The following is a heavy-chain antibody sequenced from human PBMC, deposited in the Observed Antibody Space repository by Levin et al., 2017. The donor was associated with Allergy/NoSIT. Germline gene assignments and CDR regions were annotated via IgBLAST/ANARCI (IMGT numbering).Heavy chain of an antibody. D-gene: IGHD3-10*02. CDR2: IYYSGTT. CDR1: RGSVSGYY. CDR3: ARGHDRGQRGAFDI. V-gene: IGHV4-59*02. Sequence: PSETLSLTCTVSRGSVSGYYWSWIRQPPGKGLEWIGYIYYSGTTNYNPSLKSRVTISVDTSKNQFSLKLSSVTAADTAFYYCARGHDRGQRGAFDIWGQGTMVTVSS. J-gene: IGHJ3*02.